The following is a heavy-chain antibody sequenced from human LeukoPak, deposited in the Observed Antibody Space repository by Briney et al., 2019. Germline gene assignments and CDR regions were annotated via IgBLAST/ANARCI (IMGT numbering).Heavy chain of an antibody. Sequence: SETLSLTCTVSGGSISSYSWSWIRQPPGKGLEWIGYIYYSGSTNYNPSLKSRVTISVDTSKNQFSLKLSSVTAADTAVYYCASVYDSSGYDPPYFDYWGQGTLVTVSS. D-gene: IGHD3-22*01. CDR2: IYYSGST. CDR3: ASVYDSSGYDPPYFDY. V-gene: IGHV4-59*08. J-gene: IGHJ4*02. CDR1: GGSISSYS.